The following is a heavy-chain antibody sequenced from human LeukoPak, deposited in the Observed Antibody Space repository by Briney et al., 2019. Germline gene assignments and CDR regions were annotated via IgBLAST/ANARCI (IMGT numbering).Heavy chain of an antibody. J-gene: IGHJ4*02. D-gene: IGHD1-7*01. CDR1: GGTFSSYA. V-gene: IGHV1-69*05. CDR2: IIPIFGTA. Sequence: SVKVSCKASGGTFSSYAISWVRQAPGQGLEWMGRIIPIFGTANYAQKLQGRVTITTDESTSTAYMELSSLRSEDTAVYYCARGYGTKPYYFDYWGQGALVTVSS. CDR3: ARGYGTKPYYFDY.